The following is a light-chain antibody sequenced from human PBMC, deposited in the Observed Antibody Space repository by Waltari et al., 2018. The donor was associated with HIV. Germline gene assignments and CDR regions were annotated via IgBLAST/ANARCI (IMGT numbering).Light chain of an antibody. CDR3: CSYAGTYTYVL. CDR1: SSDVGGYES. Sequence: QSALTQPRSVSGSPGQSVTIPCTGTSSDVGGYESVHWYLQNPGKVPKLIIYEVIKRPSGVPDRFSGSKSGNTASLTISGLQTEDEADYFCCSYAGTYTYVLFGGGTKLTVL. CDR2: EVI. J-gene: IGLJ3*02. V-gene: IGLV2-11*01.